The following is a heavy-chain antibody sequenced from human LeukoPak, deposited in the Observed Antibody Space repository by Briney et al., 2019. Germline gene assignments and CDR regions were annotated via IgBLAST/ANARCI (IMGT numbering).Heavy chain of an antibody. CDR1: GFTFSSYA. CDR2: ISGSGGST. CDR3: AKHFPYFEY. Sequence: GGSLRLSCAASGFTFSSYAMTWVRQAPGKGLEWVSAISGSGGSTYYADSVKGRFTISRDNSKDTLSLQMSSLRAEDTAVYYCAKHFPYFEYWGQGTLVTVSP. J-gene: IGHJ4*02. V-gene: IGHV3-23*01.